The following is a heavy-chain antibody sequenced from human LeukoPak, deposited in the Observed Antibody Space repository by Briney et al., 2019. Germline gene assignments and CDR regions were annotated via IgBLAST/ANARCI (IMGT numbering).Heavy chain of an antibody. J-gene: IGHJ4*02. CDR2: ISHDEKNK. D-gene: IGHD3-22*01. Sequence: PPGGSLRLSCVVSGFTFNNYAMHWVRQAPGKGLEWVAFISHDEKNKYYADSVKGRFTISRDNSQNTLSLQMSSLNSEDTAVYYCARDYEYYYDSSAKHYFDYWGQGTLVTVSS. CDR1: GFTFNNYA. V-gene: IGHV3-30*04. CDR3: ARDYEYYYDSSAKHYFDY.